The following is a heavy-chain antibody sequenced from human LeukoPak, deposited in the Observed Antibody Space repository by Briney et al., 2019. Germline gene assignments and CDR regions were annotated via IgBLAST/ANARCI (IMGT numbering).Heavy chain of an antibody. CDR3: ARSSSGLDDY. CDR2: INNSGST. D-gene: IGHD3-22*01. J-gene: IGHJ4*02. CDR1: GGSFSGYY. V-gene: IGHV4-34*01. Sequence: SETLSLTCAVYGGSFSGYYWSWIRQPPGKGLEWIGEINNSGSTNYNPSLKRRVNISVDTSKNQFSLKLSSVTAADTAVYYCARSSSGLDDYWGQGTLVTVSS.